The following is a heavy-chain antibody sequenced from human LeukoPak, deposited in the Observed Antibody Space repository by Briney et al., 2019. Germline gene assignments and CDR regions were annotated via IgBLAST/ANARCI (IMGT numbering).Heavy chain of an antibody. Sequence: ASVKVSFKASGYSXTRYGLSWVRQAPGQGLGLMGWISVDSGNTNYAQKFQGRVTMTTDTSTSTAYMELRSLRSDDTAVYFCARRPGDPYYFDYWGQGTLVTVSS. V-gene: IGHV1-18*01. D-gene: IGHD4-17*01. J-gene: IGHJ4*02. CDR1: GYSXTRYG. CDR2: ISVDSGNT. CDR3: ARRPGDPYYFDY.